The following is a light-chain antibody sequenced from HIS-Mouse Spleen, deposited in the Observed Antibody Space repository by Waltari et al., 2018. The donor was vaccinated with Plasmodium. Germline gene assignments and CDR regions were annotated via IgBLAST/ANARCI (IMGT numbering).Light chain of an antibody. CDR1: ALPKKY. Sequence: SYELTHPPSVSLSPRQTARLTCSVDALPKKYAYWYQQKSGQAPVLDIHEDSKRPPGIPERFPGSSSGTMATLTISGAQVEDEADYYCYSTDSSGNHRVFGGGTKLTVL. CDR2: EDS. V-gene: IGLV3-10*01. CDR3: YSTDSSGNHRV. J-gene: IGLJ3*02.